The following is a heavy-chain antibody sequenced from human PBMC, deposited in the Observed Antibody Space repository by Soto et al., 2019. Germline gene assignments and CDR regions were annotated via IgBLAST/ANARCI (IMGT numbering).Heavy chain of an antibody. CDR1: GFTFSSYS. CDR3: ARVESIAAAGPFDY. D-gene: IGHD6-13*01. V-gene: IGHV3-21*01. Sequence: GGSLRLSCAASGFTFSSYSMNWVRQAPGKGLEWVSSVSSSSSYIYYADSVKDRFTISRDNAKNSLYLQMNSLRAEDTAVYYCARVESIAAAGPFDYWGQGTLVTVSS. J-gene: IGHJ4*02. CDR2: VSSSSSYI.